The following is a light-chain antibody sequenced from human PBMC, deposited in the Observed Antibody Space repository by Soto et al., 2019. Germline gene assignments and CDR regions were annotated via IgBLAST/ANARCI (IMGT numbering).Light chain of an antibody. J-gene: IGLJ2*01. Sequence: QSVLTQPPSASGTPGQRVTISCSGSSSNIGSNYVYWYQQLPGTAPKLLIYRNNQRPSGVPDRFSGSKSGTSASLAISGLRSEDEADYHCAAWDDSLSGYVVFGGGTKVTVL. CDR3: AAWDDSLSGYVV. CDR1: SSNIGSNY. V-gene: IGLV1-47*01. CDR2: RNN.